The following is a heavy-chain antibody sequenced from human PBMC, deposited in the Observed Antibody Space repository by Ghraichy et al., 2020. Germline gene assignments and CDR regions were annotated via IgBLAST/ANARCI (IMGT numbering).Heavy chain of an antibody. CDR1: GGSFSGYY. Sequence: TLSLTCAVYGGSFSGYYWSWIRQPPGKGLEWIGEINHSGSTNYNPSLKSRVTISVDTSKNQFSLKLSSVTAADTAVYYCARGRGSSWQVLYYFDYWGQGTLVTVSS. CDR3: ARGRGSSWQVLYYFDY. D-gene: IGHD6-13*01. CDR2: INHSGST. J-gene: IGHJ4*02. V-gene: IGHV4-34*01.